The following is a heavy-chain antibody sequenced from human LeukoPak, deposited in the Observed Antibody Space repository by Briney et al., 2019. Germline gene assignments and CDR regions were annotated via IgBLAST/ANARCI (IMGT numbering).Heavy chain of an antibody. CDR1: GYTFTDYY. CDR3: ARGDGQSSTNALDI. D-gene: IGHD2-21*02. V-gene: IGHV1-2*02. CDR2: INSKSGDT. J-gene: IGHJ3*02. Sequence: ASVQVSCKASGYTFTDYYMHWVRQAPGQGLEWMGWINSKSGDTRYAQKFQGRVTMTRDTSIATVYMDLSRLTSDDTAVYYCARGDGQSSTNALDIWGEGTMVTVSS.